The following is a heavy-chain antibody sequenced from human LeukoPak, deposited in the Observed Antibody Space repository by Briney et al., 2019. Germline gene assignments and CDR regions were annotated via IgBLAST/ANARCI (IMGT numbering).Heavy chain of an antibody. D-gene: IGHD6-13*01. V-gene: IGHV1-2*04. CDR2: INPNSGGT. CDR1: GYTFTGYY. Sequence: ASVKVSCKASGYTFTGYYMHLVRQAPGQGLEWMGWINPNSGGTNYAQKFQGWVTMTRDTSSSTAYMELSRLRSDDTAVYYCARGAAATFDYWGQGTLVTVSS. CDR3: ARGAAATFDY. J-gene: IGHJ4*02.